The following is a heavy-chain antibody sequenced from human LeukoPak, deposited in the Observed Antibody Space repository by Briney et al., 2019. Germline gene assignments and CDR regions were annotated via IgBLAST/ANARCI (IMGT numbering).Heavy chain of an antibody. V-gene: IGHV3-30*04. Sequence: PGGSLRLSCAASGFTFSSYAMHWVRQAPGKGLEWVAVISYDGSNKYYADSVKGRFTISRDNSKNTLYLQMNSLRAEDTAVYYCAIPLYGSGSYRGYWGQGTLSPSPQ. CDR2: ISYDGSNK. J-gene: IGHJ4*02. CDR1: GFTFSSYA. CDR3: AIPLYGSGSYRGY. D-gene: IGHD3-10*01.